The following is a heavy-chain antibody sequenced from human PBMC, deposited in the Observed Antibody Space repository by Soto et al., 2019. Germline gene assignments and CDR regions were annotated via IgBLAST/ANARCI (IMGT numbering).Heavy chain of an antibody. CDR3: TRHLGTDRDYYYGMDV. CDR1: GFTFSGSA. D-gene: IGHD3-10*01. CDR2: IRSKANSYAT. Sequence: EVQLVASGGGLVQPGGSLKLSCAASGFTFSGSAMRWVRQASGKGLEWVGPIRSKANSYATSYAASVKGRFTISRDDSKNTAYLQMNSLKTEDTAVYYCTRHLGTDRDYYYGMDVWGQGTTVTVSS. V-gene: IGHV3-73*02. J-gene: IGHJ6*02.